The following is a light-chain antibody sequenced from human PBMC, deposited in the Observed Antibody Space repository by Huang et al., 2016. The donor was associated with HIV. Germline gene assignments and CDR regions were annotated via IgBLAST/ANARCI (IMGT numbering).Light chain of an antibody. CDR3: QQYDNWPPGLT. CDR2: DTS. V-gene: IGKV3D-15*01. J-gene: IGKJ4*01. CDR1: QNVRSN. Sequence: EIVMTQSPATLSVSPGGGATLSCRASQNVRSNLAWYQQTPGQAPRLLIYDTSTRASGVPARFSGSGSGTEFTLTISGLQSEDFAVYYYQQYDNWPPGLTFGGGTKVEI.